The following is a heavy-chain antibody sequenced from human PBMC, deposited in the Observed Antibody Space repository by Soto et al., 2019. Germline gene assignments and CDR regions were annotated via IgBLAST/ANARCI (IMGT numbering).Heavy chain of an antibody. CDR3: AKDYYDSSGYYPAPFDY. CDR2: ISGSGGST. CDR1: GFTFSSYA. V-gene: IGHV3-23*01. D-gene: IGHD3-22*01. J-gene: IGHJ4*02. Sequence: GGSLRLSCAASGFTFSSYAMSWVRQAPGKGLEWVSAISGSGGSTYYADSVKGRFTISRDNSKNTLYLQMNSLRAEDTAVYYCAKDYYDSSGYYPAPFDYWGQGTLVTAPQ.